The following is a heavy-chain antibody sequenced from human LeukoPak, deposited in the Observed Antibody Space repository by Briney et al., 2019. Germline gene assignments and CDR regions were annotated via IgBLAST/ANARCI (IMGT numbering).Heavy chain of an antibody. CDR1: GFTFDDYA. D-gene: IGHD6-13*01. CDR3: AKDMSSSSWYYAFDI. J-gene: IGHJ3*02. CDR2: ISWNSGSI. V-gene: IGHV3-9*01. Sequence: GGSLRLSCAASGFTFDDYAMHWVRQAPGKGLEWVSGISWNSGSIGYADSVKGRFTISRDNAKNSLYLQMNSLRAEDTALYYCAKDMSSSSWYYAFDIWGQGTMVTVSS.